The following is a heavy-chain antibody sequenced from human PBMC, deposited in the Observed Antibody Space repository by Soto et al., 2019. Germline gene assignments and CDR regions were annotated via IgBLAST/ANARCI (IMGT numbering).Heavy chain of an antibody. J-gene: IGHJ5*01. V-gene: IGHV3-23*01. CDR1: GFTFSDYA. CDR2: ISATGGST. Sequence: EVQLLESGGGLVQPGGSVRLSCAASGFTFSDYALSWVRQAPGKGLEWISVISATGGSTYYADSVKGRVTITRDDSNNTVSLQMKTLSAEAEDVYYYDKPRVGGSWYRDLDSWGQGTLVTVSS. D-gene: IGHD2-15*01. CDR3: DKPRVGGSWYRDLDS.